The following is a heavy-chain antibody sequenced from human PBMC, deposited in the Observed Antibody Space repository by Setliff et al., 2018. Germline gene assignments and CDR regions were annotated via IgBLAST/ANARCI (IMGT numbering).Heavy chain of an antibody. CDR2: ISAYNGDT. CDR3: ARDNHWSGYREGGDQKGCSYHYYMDV. D-gene: IGHD3-3*01. Sequence: GASVKVSCKASGYSFNSYGISWVRQAPGQGLEWVGWISAYNGDTNYAQKIQGRVTMTTDTSTTTAYMELRSLRSDDAAVYYCARDNHWSGYREGGDQKGCSYHYYMDVWGKGTTVTVSS. J-gene: IGHJ6*03. CDR1: GYSFNSYG. V-gene: IGHV1-18*04.